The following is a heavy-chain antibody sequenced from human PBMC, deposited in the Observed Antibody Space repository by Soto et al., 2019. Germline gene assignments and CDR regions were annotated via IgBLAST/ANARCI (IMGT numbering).Heavy chain of an antibody. CDR2: IYSGGST. V-gene: IGHV3-53*01. CDR3: ARFPAYDSSGYQDVFYS. CDR1: GLTFESYW. J-gene: IGHJ3*02. D-gene: IGHD3-22*01. Sequence: GGSLRLSCAASGLTFESYWMSWVRQAPGKGLEWVSVIYSGGSTYYADSVKGRFTISRDNSKNTLYLQMNSLRAEDTAVYYCARFPAYDSSGYQDVFYSCAQGTTVPVPS.